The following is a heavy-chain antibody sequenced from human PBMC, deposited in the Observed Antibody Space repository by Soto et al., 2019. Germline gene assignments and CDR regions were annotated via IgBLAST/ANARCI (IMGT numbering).Heavy chain of an antibody. J-gene: IGHJ4*02. V-gene: IGHV4-59*01. CDR2: IYYSGST. D-gene: IGHD6-19*01. Sequence: QVQLQESGPGLVKPSETLSLTCTVSGGSISSYYWSWIRQPPGKGLEWIGYIYYSGSTNYNPSLKGRVTISVDTSKNRFSLKLSSVTAADTAVYYCARVRWTVAGPGHFDYWGQGTLVTVSS. CDR3: ARVRWTVAGPGHFDY. CDR1: GGSISSYY.